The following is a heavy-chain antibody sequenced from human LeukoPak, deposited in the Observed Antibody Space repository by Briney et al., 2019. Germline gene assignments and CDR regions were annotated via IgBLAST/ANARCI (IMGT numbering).Heavy chain of an antibody. CDR3: ARVREWLVPYYFDY. CDR2: IYHSGST. J-gene: IGHJ4*02. CDR1: GYSISSGYY. V-gene: IGHV4-38-2*02. D-gene: IGHD6-19*01. Sequence: SGTLSLTCTVSGYSISSGYYWGWIRQPPGKGLEWIGSIYHSGSTYYNPSLKSRVTISVDTSKNQFSLKLSSVTAADTAVYYCARVREWLVPYYFDYWGQGTLVTVSS.